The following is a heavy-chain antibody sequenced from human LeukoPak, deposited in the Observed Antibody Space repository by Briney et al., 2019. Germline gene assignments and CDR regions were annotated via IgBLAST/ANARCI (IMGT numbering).Heavy chain of an antibody. V-gene: IGHV3-49*04. J-gene: IGHJ4*02. CDR3: IAGTVAPN. Sequence: GGSLRLSCTASGFTFSDYAMSWVRQAPGKGLEWVGFIRSKAYGGTTEYAASVKGRFTISRDDSKSIAYLQMNSLKTEDTAVYYCIAGTVAPNWGQGTLVTVSS. D-gene: IGHD2-15*01. CDR2: IRSKAYGGTT. CDR1: GFTFSDYA.